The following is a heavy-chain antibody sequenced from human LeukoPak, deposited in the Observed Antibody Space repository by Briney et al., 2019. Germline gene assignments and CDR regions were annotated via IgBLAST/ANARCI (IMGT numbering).Heavy chain of an antibody. V-gene: IGHV1-58*02. CDR3: AADRDYYGSGGDAFDL. CDR2: IVVGSGNT. Sequence: SVKVSCKASGFTFTSSAMQWVRQARGQRLEWIGWIVVGSGNTNYPQKFQERVTITRDMFTTTAYMELSSLRSEDTAMYYCAADRDYYGSGGDAFDLWGQGTMVTVSS. D-gene: IGHD3-10*01. J-gene: IGHJ3*01. CDR1: GFTFTSSA.